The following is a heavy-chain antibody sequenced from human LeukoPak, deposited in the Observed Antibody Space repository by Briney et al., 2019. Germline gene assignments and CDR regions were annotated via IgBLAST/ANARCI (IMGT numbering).Heavy chain of an antibody. J-gene: IGHJ5*02. CDR1: GGSISSYY. CDR3: ARFYDSSAWFDP. V-gene: IGHV4-59*01. CDR2: IYYSGST. Sequence: SETLSLTCTVSGGSISSYYWSWIRQPPGKGLEWIGYIYYSGSTNYNPSLKSRVTMSVDTSKNQFSLKLSSVTAADTAVYYCARFYDSSAWFDPWGQGTLVTVSS. D-gene: IGHD3-22*01.